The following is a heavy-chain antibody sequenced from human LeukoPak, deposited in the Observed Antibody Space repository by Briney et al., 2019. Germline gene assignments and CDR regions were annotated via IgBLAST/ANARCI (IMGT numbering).Heavy chain of an antibody. CDR1: GGSISSGDYY. CDR3: ARVSPAAAGYYGMDV. Sequence: SETLSLTCTVSGGSISSGDYYWSWIRQPPGKGLEWIGYIYYSGSTYYNPSLKSRVTISVDTSKNQFSLKLSSVTAADTAVYYCARVSPAAAGYYGMDVWGQGTTVTVSS. D-gene: IGHD6-13*01. V-gene: IGHV4-30-4*01. CDR2: IYYSGST. J-gene: IGHJ6*02.